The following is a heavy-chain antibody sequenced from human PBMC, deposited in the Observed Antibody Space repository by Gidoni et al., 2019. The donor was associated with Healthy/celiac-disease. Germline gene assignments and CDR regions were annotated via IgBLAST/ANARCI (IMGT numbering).Heavy chain of an antibody. CDR2: ISSSSSYI. CDR1: GFTFSSYS. V-gene: IGHV3-21*01. CDR3: ARSQAQLLWFGEDQD. Sequence: EVQLVESGRGLVKPGGSLRLSWAASGFTFSSYSMNWVRQAPGKGLEWVSSISSSSSYIYYADSVKGRFTISRDNAKNSLYLQMNSLRAEDTAVYYCARSQAQLLWFGEDQDWGQGTLVTVSS. J-gene: IGHJ4*02. D-gene: IGHD3-10*01.